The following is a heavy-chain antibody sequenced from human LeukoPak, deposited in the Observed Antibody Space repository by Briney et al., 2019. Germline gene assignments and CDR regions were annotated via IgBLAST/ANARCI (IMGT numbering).Heavy chain of an antibody. CDR1: GFTFRIFT. J-gene: IGHJ4*02. CDR3: ARGGSDPVSGRYYGGGAFDI. Sequence: GGSLRLSCAASGFTFRIFTMNGVRDARGRGLECVSSLSSSSRYIYYGDSVRGRFTISRDNAKNSLYLQMNSLRAEDTAVYYCARGGSDPVSGRYYGGGAFDIWGQGTLVTVSS. CDR2: LSSSSRYI. D-gene: IGHD1-26*01. V-gene: IGHV3-21*01.